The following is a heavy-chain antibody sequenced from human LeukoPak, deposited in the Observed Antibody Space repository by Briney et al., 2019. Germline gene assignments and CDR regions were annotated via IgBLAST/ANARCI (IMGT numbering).Heavy chain of an antibody. J-gene: IGHJ5*02. V-gene: IGHV3-23*01. CDR2: ISGSGGST. Sequence: GGSLRLSCAASGFTFSSYAMSWVRQAAGKGLEWVSAISGSGGSTYYVDSVQGRFTIHRDNSKNPLYLQMNSLRAEDTAVYYCVKAYSSSSQYNWFDAWGQGTLV. D-gene: IGHD6-19*01. CDR1: GFTFSSYA. CDR3: VKAYSSSSQYNWFDA.